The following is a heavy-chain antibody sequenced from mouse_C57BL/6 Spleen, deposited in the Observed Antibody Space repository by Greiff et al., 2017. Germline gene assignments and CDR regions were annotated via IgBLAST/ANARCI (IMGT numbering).Heavy chain of an antibody. CDR1: GYAFSSYW. V-gene: IGHV1-80*01. J-gene: IGHJ3*01. Sequence: QVQLQQSGAELVKPGASVKISCKASGYAFSSYWMNWVKQRPGTGLEWIGQIYPGDGDTNYNGKFKGKATLTADKSSSTAYMQLSSLTSEDSAVYFCAQVQSYDYDDAYWGQGTLVTVSA. CDR2: IYPGDGDT. D-gene: IGHD2-4*01. CDR3: AQVQSYDYDDAY.